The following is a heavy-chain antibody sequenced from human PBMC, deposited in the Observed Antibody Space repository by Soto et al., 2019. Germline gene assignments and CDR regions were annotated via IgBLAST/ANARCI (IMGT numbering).Heavy chain of an antibody. CDR2: ISYDGSNK. CDR3: ARVHYDVLTCLNY. CDR1: GFTFSSYA. D-gene: IGHD3-9*01. V-gene: IGHV3-30-3*01. J-gene: IGHJ4*02. Sequence: QVQLVESGGGVVQPGRSLRLSCAASGFTFSSYAMHWVRQAPGKGLEWVAVISYDGSNKYYADSVKGRFTISRDNSKNTLYLQMNSLRAEDTAVYYCARVHYDVLTCLNYWGQGTLFTVSS.